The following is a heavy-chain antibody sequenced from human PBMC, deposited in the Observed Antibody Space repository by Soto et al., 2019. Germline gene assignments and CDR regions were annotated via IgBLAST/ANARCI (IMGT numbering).Heavy chain of an antibody. D-gene: IGHD3-22*01. J-gene: IGHJ4*02. Sequence: QVQLVQSGAELKKPEASVKVSCKASGYTFSNYDMNWVRQATGQGPEWIGWVNPNNGYTGYAQKVQGRISLNSDIYTTASYMKLTSVRSEDTAIYDCAKVWRKGSAIVFDCWGQGTLITVSS. V-gene: IGHV1-8*01. CDR3: AKVWRKGSAIVFDC. CDR1: GYTFSNYD. CDR2: VNPNNGYT.